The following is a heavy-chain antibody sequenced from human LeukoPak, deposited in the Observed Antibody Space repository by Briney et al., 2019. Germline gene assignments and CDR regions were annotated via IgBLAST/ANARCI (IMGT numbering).Heavy chain of an antibody. J-gene: IGHJ5*02. D-gene: IGHD6-13*01. CDR1: GGSISSYY. CDR2: IYYSGST. V-gene: IGHV4-59*01. Sequence: SETLSLTCTVTGGSISSYYWSWIRQPPGKGLEWIGYIYYSGSTNYNPSLKSRVTISVDTSKNQFSLKLSSVTAADTAVYYCARYIAAAALSNWFDPWGQGTLVTVSS. CDR3: ARYIAAAALSNWFDP.